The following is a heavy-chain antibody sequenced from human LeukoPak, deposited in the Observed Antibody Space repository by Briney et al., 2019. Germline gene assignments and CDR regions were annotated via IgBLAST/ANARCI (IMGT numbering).Heavy chain of an antibody. CDR3: AKARGGIYSGYDY. V-gene: IGHV3-9*01. J-gene: IGHJ4*02. CDR1: GFTFDDYA. D-gene: IGHD5-12*01. Sequence: GRSLRLSCAASGFTFDDYAMHWARQAPGKGLEWVSGISWNSGSIGYADSVKGRFTISRDNAKNSLYLQMNSLRAEDTALYYCAKARGGIYSGYDYWGQGTLVTVSS. CDR2: ISWNSGSI.